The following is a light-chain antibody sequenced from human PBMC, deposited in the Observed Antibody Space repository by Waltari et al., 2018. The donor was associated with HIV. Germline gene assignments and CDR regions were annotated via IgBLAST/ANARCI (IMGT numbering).Light chain of an antibody. Sequence: QSVVTQPPSASGTPGQRVTISCSGSDPNIGSNYVYWYQDLPGTAPKLLIYKNNIRSSGVPDRFSGSKSDTSASLAISGLRSEDEADYYCASWDDNLNSWVFGGGTKLTVL. CDR1: DPNIGSNY. CDR2: KNN. J-gene: IGLJ3*02. CDR3: ASWDDNLNSWV. V-gene: IGLV1-47*01.